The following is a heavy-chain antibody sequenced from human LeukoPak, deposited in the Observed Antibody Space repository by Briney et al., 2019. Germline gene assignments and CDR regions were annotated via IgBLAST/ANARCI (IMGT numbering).Heavy chain of an antibody. Sequence: GGSLRLSCAASGFTFSGSAMHWVRQASGKGLEWVGRIRSKANSYATAYAASVKGRFTISRDDSKNTAYLQMNSLKTEDTAVYYCTFIIAAAGTIPFDYWGQGTLVTVSS. D-gene: IGHD6-13*01. J-gene: IGHJ4*02. CDR2: IRSKANSYAT. V-gene: IGHV3-73*01. CDR3: TFIIAAAGTIPFDY. CDR1: GFTFSGSA.